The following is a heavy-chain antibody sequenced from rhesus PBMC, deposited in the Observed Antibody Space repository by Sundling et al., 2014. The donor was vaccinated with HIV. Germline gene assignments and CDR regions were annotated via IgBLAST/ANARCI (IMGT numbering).Heavy chain of an antibody. Sequence: EVQLVESGGGSVQPGGSLRLSCTASGFTFSSTRMNWIRQAPGKRLEWVADIKYDGSEKNYGDSVKGRFTISRDNAKNSLYLQMNSLRAEDTAVYYCVRNSRGGYYYFDYWGQGVLVTVSS. CDR1: GFTFSSTR. CDR3: VRNSRGGYYYFDY. D-gene: IGHD3-34*01. J-gene: IGHJ4*01. CDR2: IKYDGSEK. V-gene: IGHV3-46*02.